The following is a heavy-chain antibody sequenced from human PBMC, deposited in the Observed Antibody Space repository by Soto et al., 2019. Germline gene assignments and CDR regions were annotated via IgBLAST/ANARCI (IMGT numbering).Heavy chain of an antibody. D-gene: IGHD1-26*01. J-gene: IGHJ3*02. CDR1: GYSFTSYW. CDR2: IYPGDSDT. V-gene: IGHV5-51*01. CDR3: ALHRGAPHAFDI. Sequence: GEALKISCKGSGYSFTSYWIGWVRQMPGKGLEWMGIIYPGDSDTRYSPSFQGQVTISASKYISTAYLQWSRPKASDISLYSCALHRGAPHAFDIWGQGTMVTVSS.